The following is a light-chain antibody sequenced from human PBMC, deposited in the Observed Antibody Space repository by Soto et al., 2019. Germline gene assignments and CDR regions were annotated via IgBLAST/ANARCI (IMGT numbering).Light chain of an antibody. CDR2: DAS. V-gene: IGKV3-15*01. CDR3: QQSNNWPKT. J-gene: IGKJ1*01. CDR1: QSVNSN. Sequence: EIVMTQSPATRSVSPGETASLSCRASQSVNSNLAWYQQKPGQAPRLLISDASTRAAGLPARFSGSGSGTEFTLTISSLQSEDFAVYFCQQSNNWPKTFGQGTKV.